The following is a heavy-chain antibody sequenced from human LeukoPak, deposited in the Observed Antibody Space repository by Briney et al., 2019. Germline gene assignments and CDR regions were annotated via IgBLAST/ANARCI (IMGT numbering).Heavy chain of an antibody. J-gene: IGHJ4*02. CDR1: GGSFSGYY. CDR2: INHSGST. V-gene: IGHV4-34*01. D-gene: IGHD6-13*01. Sequence: TETLSLTCAVYGGSFSGYYWSWIRQPPGKGLEGIGEINHSGSTNYNPSLKSRVTISVDTSKNQFSLKLSSVTAADTAVYYCARGLIAAAVQFDYWGQGTLVTVSS. CDR3: ARGLIAAAVQFDY.